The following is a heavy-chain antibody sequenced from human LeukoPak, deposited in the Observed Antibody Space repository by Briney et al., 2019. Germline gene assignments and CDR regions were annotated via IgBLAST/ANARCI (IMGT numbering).Heavy chain of an antibody. CDR1: GYSFTTYW. CDR2: IYPGDSDT. J-gene: IGHJ4*02. Sequence: GESLKISCKGSGYSFTTYWIGWVRQMPGKGLEWMGIIYPGDSDTTYSPSFQGQVTISADKSISTAYLQWSSLKASDTAMYYCARRLGSSSWSFDYWGQGTLVTVSS. D-gene: IGHD6-13*01. CDR3: ARRLGSSSWSFDY. V-gene: IGHV5-51*01.